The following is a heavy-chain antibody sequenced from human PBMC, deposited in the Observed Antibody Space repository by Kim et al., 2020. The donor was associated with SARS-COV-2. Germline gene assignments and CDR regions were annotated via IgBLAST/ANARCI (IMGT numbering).Heavy chain of an antibody. CDR3: ARDLGDSSGYKYFQH. V-gene: IGHV1-69*13. Sequence: SVKVSCKASGGTFSSYAISWVRQAPGQGLEWMGGIIPIFGTANYAQKFQGRVTITADESTSTAYMELSSLRSEDTAVYYCARDLGDSSGYKYFQHWGQGTLVTVSS. J-gene: IGHJ1*01. CDR1: GGTFSSYA. CDR2: IIPIFGTA. D-gene: IGHD3-22*01.